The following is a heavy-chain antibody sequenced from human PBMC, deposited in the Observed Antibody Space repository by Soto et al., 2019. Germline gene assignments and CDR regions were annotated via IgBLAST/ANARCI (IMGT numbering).Heavy chain of an antibody. CDR1: IFAFTNAW. CDR3: TTIFEM. V-gene: IGHV3-74*01. J-gene: IGHJ3*02. Sequence: EVHLVESGGGLLQPGGSLRLSCGASIFAFTNAWMHWARQVPGKGLVWVSGINGDGSGTYYADSVKGRFTISRDNAKNTLYLQMNSLRVEDTAVYYCTTIFEMWGQGTMVTVSS. D-gene: IGHD1-1*01. CDR2: INGDGSGT.